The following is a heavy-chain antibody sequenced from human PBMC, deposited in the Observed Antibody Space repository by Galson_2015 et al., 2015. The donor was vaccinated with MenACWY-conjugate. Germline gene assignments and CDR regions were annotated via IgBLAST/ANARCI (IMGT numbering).Heavy chain of an antibody. D-gene: IGHD6-19*01. J-gene: IGHJ4*02. CDR1: GFIFSNHA. Sequence: SLRLSCAASGFIFSNHAMTWVRQAPGKGLEWVSGISGSGGNTFYSDSVRGRFTISRDNSQNTVYLQMNSLRAEDTAVYYCAGSQQWLNFLYFNYWGQRKLVIVSS. CDR3: AGSQQWLNFLYFNY. CDR2: ISGSGGNT. V-gene: IGHV3-23*01.